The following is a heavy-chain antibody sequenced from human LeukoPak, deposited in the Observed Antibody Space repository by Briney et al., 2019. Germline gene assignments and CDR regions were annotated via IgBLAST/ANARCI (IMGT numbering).Heavy chain of an antibody. CDR2: IGGGGDAI. J-gene: IGHJ4*02. CDR1: GFSFRSYS. CDR3: VRGGQGRDDYFDY. V-gene: IGHV3-48*04. Sequence: GGSLRLSCTASGFSFRSYSLNWVRQSPGKGLEWISYIGGGGDAIYYAGSVRGRFTISRDNARNSVYLQVNSLRVEDTAVYYCVRGGQGRDDYFDYWGQGTLVTVSS.